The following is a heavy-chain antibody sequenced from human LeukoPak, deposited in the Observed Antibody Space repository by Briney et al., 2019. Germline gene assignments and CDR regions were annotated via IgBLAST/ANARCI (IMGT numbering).Heavy chain of an antibody. D-gene: IGHD5-24*01. CDR2: ISGSGDIT. CDR3: AKDLGEMATHPGDY. J-gene: IGHJ4*02. CDR1: GFTFSSYA. V-gene: IGHV3-23*01. Sequence: PGGSLRLSCAASGFTFSSYAMTWVRQAPGKGLEWVSSISGSGDITYYADSVKGRFTISRDNSKNTLYLQMNSLRAEDTAVYYCAKDLGEMATHPGDYWGQGTLVTVSS.